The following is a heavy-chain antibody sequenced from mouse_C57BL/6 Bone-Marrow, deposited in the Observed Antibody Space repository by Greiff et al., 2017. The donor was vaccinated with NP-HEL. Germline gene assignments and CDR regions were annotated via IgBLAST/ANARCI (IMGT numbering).Heavy chain of an antibody. J-gene: IGHJ3*01. Sequence: VQLKQSGAELVRPGASVKLSCTASGFNIKDDYMHWVKQRPEQGLEWIGWIDPENGDTEYASKFQGQATITADTSSNTAYLQLRSLTSEDTAVYYCTRYYGSSYPWFAYWGQGTLVTVSA. CDR2: IDPENGDT. CDR1: GFNIKDDY. CDR3: TRYYGSSYPWFAY. D-gene: IGHD1-1*01. V-gene: IGHV14-4*01.